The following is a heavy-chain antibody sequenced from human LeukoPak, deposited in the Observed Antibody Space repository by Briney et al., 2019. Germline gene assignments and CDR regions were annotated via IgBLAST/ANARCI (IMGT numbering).Heavy chain of an antibody. CDR3: TNQSLGAN. CDR2: INAVNANT. D-gene: IGHD4/OR15-4a*01. J-gene: IGHJ4*02. CDR1: GFIFSSLG. V-gene: IGHV3-23*01. Sequence: GGSLRLSCAASGFIFSSLGMTWVRQAPGKGLEWVSTINAVNANTYYADSVKGRFTISRDNAKSTLYLQMNSLRAEDTAVYYSTNQSLGANWGQGTLVIVSS.